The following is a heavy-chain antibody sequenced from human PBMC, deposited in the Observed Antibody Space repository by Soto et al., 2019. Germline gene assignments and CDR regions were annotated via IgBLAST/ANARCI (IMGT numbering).Heavy chain of an antibody. CDR2: ISSSGNTI. Sequence: QVQLVESGGGLVKTSGSLRIAYAASGFTFSDYYMSWVHQAPGKGLEWVSYISSSGNTIYYADSVKGRFTISRDNAKNSVYLQMNSLRAEDTALYFCAKMSSENYYDPVFSWGQGTLVTVSS. CDR1: GFTFSDYY. J-gene: IGHJ4*02. D-gene: IGHD3-22*01. V-gene: IGHV3-11*01. CDR3: AKMSSENYYDPVFS.